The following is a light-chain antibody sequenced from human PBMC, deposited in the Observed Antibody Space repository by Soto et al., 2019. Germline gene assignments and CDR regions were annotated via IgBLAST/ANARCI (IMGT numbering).Light chain of an antibody. J-gene: IGKJ4*01. Sequence: EIVLTQSPGTLSLSPGERATLSCRASQSVSGSYLAWYQQKPGQAPRLLIYGASSRATGIPDRFSGSGSGTDFTLTISSLQSEDFAVYSCQQYDNWPPTFGGGTKVDIK. CDR1: QSVSGSY. CDR2: GAS. CDR3: QQYDNWPPT. V-gene: IGKV3-20*01.